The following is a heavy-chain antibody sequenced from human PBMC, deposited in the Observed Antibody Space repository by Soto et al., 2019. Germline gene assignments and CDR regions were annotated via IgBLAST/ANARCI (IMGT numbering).Heavy chain of an antibody. V-gene: IGHV2-5*02. CDR1: GFSLSTSGVG. CDR2: ISWDDDK. J-gene: IGHJ4*02. D-gene: IGHD3-10*01. CDR3: AHPCVGSGFGKWYYIDY. Sequence: QITLKESGPTLVKPTQTLTLTCTFSGFSLSTSGVGVGWIRQPPGKALEWLALISWDDDKRYSPSLKSRLTITKDTSKNQVVLTMTNMDPVDTATYYCAHPCVGSGFGKWYYIDYWGQGTPVTVSS.